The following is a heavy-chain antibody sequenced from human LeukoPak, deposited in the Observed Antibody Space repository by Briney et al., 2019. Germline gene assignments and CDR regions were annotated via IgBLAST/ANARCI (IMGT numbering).Heavy chain of an antibody. CDR2: ISGSGGST. CDR1: GFTFSSYA. D-gene: IGHD3-22*01. J-gene: IGHJ4*02. Sequence: SGGSLRLSCAASGFTFSSYAMSWVRQAPGKGLEWVSAISGSGGSTYNADSVKGRFTISRDNSKNTLFLQMSSLRAEDTAVYYCASDSSGYYGVFDFWGQGTLVTVSS. V-gene: IGHV3-23*01. CDR3: ASDSSGYYGVFDF.